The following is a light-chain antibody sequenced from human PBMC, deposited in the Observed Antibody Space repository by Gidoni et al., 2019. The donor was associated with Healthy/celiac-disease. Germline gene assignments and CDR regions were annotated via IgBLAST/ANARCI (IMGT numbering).Light chain of an antibody. CDR3: AAWDDSLSGWV. CDR2: RDN. Sequence: QSVLTHPPSASGTPGQRLTIPCSGLSSNIGSNYVYWYQQLPGTAPKLLIYRDNQRPSGVPDRFSGSRSGTSASRAISGLQSEDEADYYCAAWDDSLSGWVFGGGTKLTVL. V-gene: IGLV1-47*01. J-gene: IGLJ3*02. CDR1: SSNIGSNY.